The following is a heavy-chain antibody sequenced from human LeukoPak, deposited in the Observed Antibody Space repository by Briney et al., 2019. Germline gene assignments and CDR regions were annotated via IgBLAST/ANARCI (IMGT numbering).Heavy chain of an antibody. CDR3: AILLTDQGDH. CDR1: GYTFTDYY. J-gene: IGHJ4*02. D-gene: IGHD3-9*01. Sequence: ASVKVSCRTSGYTFTDYYMHWVRQAPGQGLEWMGWINPNSGGTKFAQKFQGRVTLTRDTSVSTAYMELSRLRSDDTAVYYCAILLTDQGDHWGRRSLVTVSS. V-gene: IGHV1-2*02. CDR2: INPNSGGT.